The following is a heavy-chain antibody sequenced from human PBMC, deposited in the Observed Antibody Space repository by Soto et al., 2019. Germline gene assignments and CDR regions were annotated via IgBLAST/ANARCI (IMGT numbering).Heavy chain of an antibody. D-gene: IGHD3-22*01. CDR2: IIPIFATA. CDR3: ASDGTLYDSSGYYYLY. Sequence: SSVKVCCKASGGTFSIYAIRWVRQASGQGPEWMGRIIPIFATANYAHKFQGRVTITADESTRTADLELSSLRSEHTHMYYCASDGTLYDSSGYYYLYWGQGTLVTDPS. V-gene: IGHV1-69*13. CDR1: GGTFSIYA. J-gene: IGHJ4*02.